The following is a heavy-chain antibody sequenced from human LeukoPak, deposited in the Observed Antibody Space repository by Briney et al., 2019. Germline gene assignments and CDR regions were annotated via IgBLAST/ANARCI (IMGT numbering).Heavy chain of an antibody. Sequence: GASVKVSCKASGYTFTSCGISWVRQAPGQGLEWMGWISAYNGNTNYAQKLQGRVTMTTDTSTSTAYMELRSLRSDDTAVYYCARSDGDYGGGSEYFQHWGQGTLVTVSS. D-gene: IGHD4-23*01. J-gene: IGHJ1*01. CDR3: ARSDGDYGGGSEYFQH. V-gene: IGHV1-18*01. CDR1: GYTFTSCG. CDR2: ISAYNGNT.